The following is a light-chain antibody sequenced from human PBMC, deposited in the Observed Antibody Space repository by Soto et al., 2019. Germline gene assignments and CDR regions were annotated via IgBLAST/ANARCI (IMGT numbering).Light chain of an antibody. CDR2: AAS. CDR1: QSVRSSY. V-gene: IGKV3-20*01. J-gene: IGKJ1*01. Sequence: EIVLTHSPDTLSLSPGESATLSCRASQSVRSSYLDWYQQTPGQTPRLLIYAASSRATGIPDRFSGSGSGRGLGVTISRLEAEDFAVYYCQQYGSSHRTVVQGTKVDIK. CDR3: QQYGSSHRT.